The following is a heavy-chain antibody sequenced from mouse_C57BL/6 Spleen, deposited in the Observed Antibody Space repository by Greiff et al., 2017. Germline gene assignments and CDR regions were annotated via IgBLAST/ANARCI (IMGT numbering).Heavy chain of an antibody. CDR2: IYPGSGST. V-gene: IGHV1-55*01. CDR3: ARYRVYYYGSSPFAY. Sequence: QVQLQQPGAELVKPGASVKMSCKASGYTFTSYWITWVKQRPGQGLEWIGDIYPGSGSTTYNEKFKSKATLTVDTSSSTAYMQLSSLTSEDSAVYYCARYRVYYYGSSPFAYWGQGTLVTVSA. J-gene: IGHJ3*01. D-gene: IGHD1-1*01. CDR1: GYTFTSYW.